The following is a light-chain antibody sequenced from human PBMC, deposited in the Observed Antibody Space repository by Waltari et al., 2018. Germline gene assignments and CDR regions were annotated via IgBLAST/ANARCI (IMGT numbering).Light chain of an antibody. V-gene: IGLV2-14*03. Sequence: QSALTQPASMSVSTGQSINIYFTANIIDVCGDNYFSWYQQHTGKVHKLMIYDVSRRHSGISNRFSGSKSGKTASLTISGLQAEDEADYYCASYTRSTFTWVFGGGTKLTVL. CDR1: IIDVCGDNY. J-gene: IGLJ3*02. CDR2: DVS. CDR3: ASYTRSTFTWV.